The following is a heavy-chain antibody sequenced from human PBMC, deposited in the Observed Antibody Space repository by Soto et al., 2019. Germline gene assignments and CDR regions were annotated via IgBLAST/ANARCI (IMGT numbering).Heavy chain of an antibody. CDR2: TSSYNTDT. J-gene: IGHJ6*02. CDR3: ARGHGVIIGAMDV. D-gene: IGHD3-3*01. V-gene: IGHV1-18*01. CDR1: GCRFETYA. Sequence: SVKVACTSSGCRFETYAVNWVRQAPGQGLEWMGWTSSYNTDTFYADKFQDRVSMTTDTSTGTAYMELRSLSSDDTAVYYCARGHGVIIGAMDVWGQGTAVTVSS.